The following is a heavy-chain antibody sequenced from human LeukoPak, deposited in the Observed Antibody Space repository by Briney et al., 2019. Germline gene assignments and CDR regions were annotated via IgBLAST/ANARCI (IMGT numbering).Heavy chain of an antibody. J-gene: IGHJ4*02. V-gene: IGHV3-23*01. CDR3: AKDLGYSTGWYAFDY. CDR1: GFTFSSYA. Sequence: GGSLRLSCAASGFTFSSYAMSWVRQAPGKGLEWVSAISGSGGSTYYADSVKGRFTIIRDTSKNTLSLQMNSLRAGDTAVYYCAKDLGYSTGWYAFDYWGQGTLVTVSS. D-gene: IGHD6-19*01. CDR2: ISGSGGST.